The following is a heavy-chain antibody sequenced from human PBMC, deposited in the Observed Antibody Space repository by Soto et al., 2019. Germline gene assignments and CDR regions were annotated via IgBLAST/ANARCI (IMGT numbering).Heavy chain of an antibody. J-gene: IGHJ6*02. Sequence: SETLSLTCTVSGGSISSGGYYWSWIRQHPGKGLEWIGYIYYSGSTYYSPSLKSRVTISVDTSKNQFSLKLSSVTAADTAVYYCARVPGDRIYYGMDVWGQGTTVTVSS. CDR2: IYYSGST. D-gene: IGHD3-10*01. CDR1: GGSISSGGYY. CDR3: ARVPGDRIYYGMDV. V-gene: IGHV4-31*03.